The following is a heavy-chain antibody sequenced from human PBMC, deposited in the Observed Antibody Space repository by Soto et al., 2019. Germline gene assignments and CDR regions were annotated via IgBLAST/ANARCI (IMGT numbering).Heavy chain of an antibody. J-gene: IGHJ5*02. Sequence: GGSLRLSCAASGFTFSSYAMSWVRQAPGKGLEWVANIKQDGSEKYYVDSVKGRFTISRDNAKNSLYLQMNSLRAEDTAVYYCAREPRYSGSYNNWFDPWGQGTLVTVSS. CDR3: AREPRYSGSYNNWFDP. V-gene: IGHV3-7*05. CDR1: GFTFSSYA. CDR2: IKQDGSEK. D-gene: IGHD1-26*01.